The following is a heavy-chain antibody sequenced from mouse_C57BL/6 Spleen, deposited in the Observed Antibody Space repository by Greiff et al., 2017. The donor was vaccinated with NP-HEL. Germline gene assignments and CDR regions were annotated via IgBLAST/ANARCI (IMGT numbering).Heavy chain of an antibody. Sequence: LVESGAELVKPGASVKISCKASGYAFSSYWMNWVKQRPGKGLEWIGQIYPGDGDTNYNGKFKGKATLTADKSSSTAYMQLSSLTSEDSAVYFCARETYYYGSRVLDYWGQGTTLTVSS. CDR1: GYAFSSYW. V-gene: IGHV1-80*01. D-gene: IGHD1-1*01. CDR2: IYPGDGDT. J-gene: IGHJ2*01. CDR3: ARETYYYGSRVLDY.